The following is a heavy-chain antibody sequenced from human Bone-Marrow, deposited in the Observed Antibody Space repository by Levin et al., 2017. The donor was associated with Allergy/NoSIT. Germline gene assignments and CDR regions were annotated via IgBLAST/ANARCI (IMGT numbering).Heavy chain of an antibody. CDR1: GGTFSSYA. J-gene: IGHJ6*03. D-gene: IGHD2-2*01. CDR3: ARTRYCSSTSCYSFGGYYYYYYMDV. V-gene: IGHV1-69*13. Sequence: GASVKVSCKASGGTFSSYAISWVRQAPGQGLEWMGGIIPIFGTANYAQKFQGRVTITADESTSTAYMELSSLRSEDTAVYYCARTRYCSSTSCYSFGGYYYYYYMDVWGKGTTVTVSS. CDR2: IIPIFGTA.